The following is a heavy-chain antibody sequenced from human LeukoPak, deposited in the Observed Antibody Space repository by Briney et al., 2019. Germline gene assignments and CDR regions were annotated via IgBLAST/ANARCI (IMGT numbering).Heavy chain of an antibody. V-gene: IGHV3-7*01. CDR2: INQYGNEK. Sequence: GGSLRLSCAASGFTFSTYWMNWVRQAPGKGLEWVANINQYGNEKYYVDSVKGRFTISRDNDKNSLYLEMNSLGAEDTAVYYCATGAEMDRGVIINGHLDYWGQGTLVTASS. CDR1: GFTFSTYW. D-gene: IGHD3-10*01. J-gene: IGHJ4*02. CDR3: ATGAEMDRGVIINGHLDY.